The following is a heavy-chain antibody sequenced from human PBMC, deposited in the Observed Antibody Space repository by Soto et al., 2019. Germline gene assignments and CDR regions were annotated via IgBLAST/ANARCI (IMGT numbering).Heavy chain of an antibody. CDR1: GYTFTGYY. CDR2: INPNSGGT. CDR3: AKERRSMRVANNTGENAAFDI. J-gene: IGHJ3*02. V-gene: IGHV1-2*04. D-gene: IGHD3-22*01. Sequence: ASVKVSCKASGYTFTGYYLHWVRQAPGQGLEWMGWINPNSGGTNYAQKFQGWVTMTRDTSISTAYMELSRLRSDDTAVYYCAKERRSMRVANNTGENAAFDIWGQGTIVTVSS.